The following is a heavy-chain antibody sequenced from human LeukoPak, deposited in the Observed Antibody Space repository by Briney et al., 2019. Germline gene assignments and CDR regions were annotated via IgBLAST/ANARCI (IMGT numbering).Heavy chain of an antibody. Sequence: PSETLSLTCAVYGGSFSGYYWSWIRQPPGKGLEWIGEINHSGSTNYNPSLKSRVTIPVDTSKNQFSLKLSSVTAADTAVYYCARGRGGCSGGSCYLTSSFDPWGQGTLVTVSS. CDR1: GGSFSGYY. CDR2: INHSGST. D-gene: IGHD2-15*01. J-gene: IGHJ5*02. V-gene: IGHV4-34*01. CDR3: ARGRGGCSGGSCYLTSSFDP.